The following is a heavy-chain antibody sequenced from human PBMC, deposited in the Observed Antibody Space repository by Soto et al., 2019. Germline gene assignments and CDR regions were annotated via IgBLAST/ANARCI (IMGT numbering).Heavy chain of an antibody. CDR3: AASRAYDSSDYSGFHYGMDV. D-gene: IGHD3-22*01. CDR1: GFTFDDYA. V-gene: IGHV3-9*01. J-gene: IGHJ6*02. Sequence: EVQLVESGGDLVQPGRSLRLSCAASGFTFDDYAMHWVRQVPGKGLQWVSGLSWIGVTIGYAASVKGRFPISRDNAKKSLYLQRHGLSPDDAAFYYCAASRAYDSSDYSGFHYGMDVWGLGTTVTVS. CDR2: LSWIGVTI.